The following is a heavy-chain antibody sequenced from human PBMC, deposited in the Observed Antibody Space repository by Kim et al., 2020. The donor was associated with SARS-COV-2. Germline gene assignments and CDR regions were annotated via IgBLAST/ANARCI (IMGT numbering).Heavy chain of an antibody. Sequence: ASVKVSCKASGYTFTSYAMHWVRQAPGQRLEWMGWINAGNGNTKYSQKFQGRVTITRDTSASTAYMELSSLRSEDTAVYYCARDLPPPYNWNYVKGGAFDIWGQGTMVTVSS. CDR3: ARDLPPPYNWNYVKGGAFDI. CDR2: INAGNGNT. V-gene: IGHV1-3*01. J-gene: IGHJ3*02. CDR1: GYTFTSYA. D-gene: IGHD1-7*01.